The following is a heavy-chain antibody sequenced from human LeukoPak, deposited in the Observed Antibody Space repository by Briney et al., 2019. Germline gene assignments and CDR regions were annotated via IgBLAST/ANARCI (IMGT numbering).Heavy chain of an antibody. D-gene: IGHD2-15*01. CDR3: ARRWLLQPYFHF. J-gene: IGHJ4*02. Sequence: SGGSLRLSCPASGFPFSDYYMSGIRQAPGKGLEWVSYISSSSSYTNYADSVKGRFTISRDNAKNSLYLQMNSLRAEDTAVYYCARRWLLQPYFHFWGQGPLVTVSS. CDR2: ISSSSSYT. V-gene: IGHV3-11*03. CDR1: GFPFSDYY.